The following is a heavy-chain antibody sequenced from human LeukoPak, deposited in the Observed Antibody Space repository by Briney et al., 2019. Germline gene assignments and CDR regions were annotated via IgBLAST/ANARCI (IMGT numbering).Heavy chain of an antibody. D-gene: IGHD5-18*01. Sequence: GGSLRLSCAASGFTVSSNYMSWARQAPGKGLERVSVIYSGGSTYYADSVKGRFTISRDNSKNTLYLQMNSLRAEDTAVYYCARGGYSYGYWFDPWGQGTLVTVSS. CDR2: IYSGGST. J-gene: IGHJ5*02. CDR3: ARGGYSYGYWFDP. CDR1: GFTVSSNY. V-gene: IGHV3-53*01.